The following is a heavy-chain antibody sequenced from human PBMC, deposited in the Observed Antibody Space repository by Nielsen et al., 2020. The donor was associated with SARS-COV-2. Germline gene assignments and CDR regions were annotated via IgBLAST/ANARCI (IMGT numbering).Heavy chain of an antibody. CDR2: IYYSGST. CDR1: GGSISSGGYY. J-gene: IGHJ4*02. Sequence: SETLSLTCTVSGGSISSGGYYWSWIRQHPGKGLEWIGYIYYSGSTNYNPSLKSRVTISVDTSKNQFSLKLSSVTAADTAVYYCARYSYGPLSDWGQGTLVTVSS. V-gene: IGHV4-31*03. CDR3: ARYSYGPLSD. D-gene: IGHD5-18*01.